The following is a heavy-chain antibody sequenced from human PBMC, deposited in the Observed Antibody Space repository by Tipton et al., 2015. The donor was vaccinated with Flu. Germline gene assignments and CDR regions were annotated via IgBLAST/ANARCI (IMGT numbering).Heavy chain of an antibody. CDR2: IFHSGNA. Sequence: LRLSCTVSGNSIRSANYYWGWIRQPPGKGLEWIGNIFHSGNAYHNPSLKSRVTISGDTSKNQFSLKLTSVTAADTAVYYCARRDYSNYVSEPKNWFDPWGQGTLVTVSS. CDR1: GNSIRSANYY. J-gene: IGHJ5*02. CDR3: ARRDYSNYVSEPKNWFDP. D-gene: IGHD4-11*01. V-gene: IGHV4-38-2*02.